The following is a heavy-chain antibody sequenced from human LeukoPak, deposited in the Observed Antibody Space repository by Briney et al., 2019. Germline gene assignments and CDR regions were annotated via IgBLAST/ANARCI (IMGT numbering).Heavy chain of an antibody. J-gene: IGHJ5*02. CDR2: IYPCDSDT. V-gene: IGHV5-51*01. D-gene: IGHD6-13*01. Sequence: GESLKISCKGSGYSFTNYWIGWVRQMPGKGLEWMGIIYPCDSDTRYSPSFQGQVTISADKSISTAYLQWSSLKASDTAMYYCARRGIAAAGTADWFDPWGQGTLVTVSS. CDR3: ARRGIAAAGTADWFDP. CDR1: GYSFTNYW.